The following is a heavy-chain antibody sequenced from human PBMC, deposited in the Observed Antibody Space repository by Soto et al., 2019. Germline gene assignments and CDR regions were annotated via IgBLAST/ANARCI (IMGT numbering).Heavy chain of an antibody. CDR3: ARSQAGLDY. CDR1: GYSFTTYA. V-gene: IGHV1-3*04. CDR2: INTGNGDT. Sequence: ASVKVSCKASGYSFTTYAINWVRQAPGQRLEWMGWINTGNGDTKYSQKFQGRVTITRDTSATTAYMELSSLRSEDTAVYYCARSQAGLDYWGQGTPVTVSS. J-gene: IGHJ4*02.